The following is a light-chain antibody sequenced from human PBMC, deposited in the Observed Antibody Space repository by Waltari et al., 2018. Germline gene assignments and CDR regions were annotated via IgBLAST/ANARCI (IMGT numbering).Light chain of an antibody. CDR1: QGISSY. J-gene: IGKJ1*01. CDR2: SSS. V-gene: IGKV1-8*01. Sequence: ATRMTQSPFSLSASTGDRVTITSRASQGISSYLAWYQQKPGKAPKHLIYSSSTLQNGVPSWFGHRGSGTDFTLTTSDLQTEDVATYYCKQNFSYPRTFGQGTKVEIK. CDR3: KQNFSYPRT.